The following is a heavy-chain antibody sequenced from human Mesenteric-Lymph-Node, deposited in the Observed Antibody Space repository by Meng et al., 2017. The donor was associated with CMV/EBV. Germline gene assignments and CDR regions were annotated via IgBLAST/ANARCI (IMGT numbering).Heavy chain of an antibody. CDR2: ISAYNGNT. J-gene: IGHJ3*02. Sequence: ASVKVSCKASGYTFTDYYIHWVRQAPGQGLEWMGWISAYNGNTNYAQKLQGRVTMTTDTSTSTAYMELRSLRSDDTAVYYCARDTAAYAFDIWGQGTMVTVSS. V-gene: IGHV1-18*04. D-gene: IGHD2-15*01. CDR1: GYTFTDYY. CDR3: ARDTAAYAFDI.